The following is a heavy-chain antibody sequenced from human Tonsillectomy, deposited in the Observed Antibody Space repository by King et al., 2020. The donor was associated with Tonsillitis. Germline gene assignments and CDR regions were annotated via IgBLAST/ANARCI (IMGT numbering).Heavy chain of an antibody. J-gene: IGHJ4*02. Sequence: QVQLVESGGGVVQPGRSLRLSCAASGFTFGTYGMHWVRQAPGKGLEWVAVISYDGSNKYYADSVKGRFTISRDNSQNTLYLQMNSLRAEDTAVYYCAKEGRAWAGNPTAPFDYWGQGTLVTVSS. V-gene: IGHV3-30*18. CDR1: GFTFGTYG. D-gene: IGHD6-19*01. CDR2: ISYDGSNK. CDR3: AKEGRAWAGNPTAPFDY.